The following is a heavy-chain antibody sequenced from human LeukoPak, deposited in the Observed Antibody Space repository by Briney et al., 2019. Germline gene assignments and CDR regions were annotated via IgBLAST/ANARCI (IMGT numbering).Heavy chain of an antibody. J-gene: IGHJ4*02. V-gene: IGHV3-21*01. CDR1: GFTFSSYS. D-gene: IGHD4-17*01. Sequence: GGSLRLSCAASGFTFSSYSMNWVRQAPGKGLEWVSSISSSSSYIYYADSVKGRFTISRDNAKNSLYLQMNSLRAEDTAVYYCARDDRGYGFDYWGQGTLVTVSS. CDR2: ISSSSSYI. CDR3: ARDDRGYGFDY.